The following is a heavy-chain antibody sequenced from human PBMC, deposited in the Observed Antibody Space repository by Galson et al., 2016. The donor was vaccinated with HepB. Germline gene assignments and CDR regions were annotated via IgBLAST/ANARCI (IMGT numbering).Heavy chain of an antibody. CDR3: ARVVVVSAPDFYHGMDV. CDR1: GGSLTTGNYY. D-gene: IGHD2-15*01. Sequence: TLSLTCTVSGGSLTTGNYYWGWVRQTPGRALEWIGSLYYSGATYYNPSLRSRVTLSVDTAKNQFSLKLSSMTAADTAMYFCARVVVVSAPDFYHGMDVWGQGTTVTGSS. CDR2: LYYSGAT. V-gene: IGHV4-39*07. J-gene: IGHJ6*02.